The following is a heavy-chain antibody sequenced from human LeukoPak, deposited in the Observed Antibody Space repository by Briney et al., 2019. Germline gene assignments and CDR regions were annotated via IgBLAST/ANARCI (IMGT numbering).Heavy chain of an antibody. CDR2: ISYDGRTT. CDR1: GFTFNTYA. V-gene: IGHV3-30*04. CDR3: ARARGTTGATRIAFDI. Sequence: PGRSLRLSCAASGFTFNTYAMHWVRQAPGKGLEWVAVISYDGRTTYYADSVKGRFTISRDNSTNTVYLQMDSLRPEDTAVCYCARARGTTGATRIAFDIWGKGTMVTVSS. D-gene: IGHD1-1*01. J-gene: IGHJ3*02.